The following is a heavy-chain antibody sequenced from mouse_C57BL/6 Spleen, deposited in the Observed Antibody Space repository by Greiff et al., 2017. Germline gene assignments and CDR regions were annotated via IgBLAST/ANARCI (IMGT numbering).Heavy chain of an antibody. J-gene: IGHJ1*03. D-gene: IGHD1-1*01. CDR2: INPSSGYT. CDR3: ARKGGSSYWYFDV. CDR1: GYTFTSYW. V-gene: IGHV1-7*01. Sequence: QVQLQQSGAELAKPGASVKLSCKASGYTFTSYWMHWVKQRPGQGLEWIGYINPSSGYTKYNQKFKDKATLTAGKSSSTAYMQLSSLTYEDSAVYYCARKGGSSYWYFDVWGTGTTVTVSS.